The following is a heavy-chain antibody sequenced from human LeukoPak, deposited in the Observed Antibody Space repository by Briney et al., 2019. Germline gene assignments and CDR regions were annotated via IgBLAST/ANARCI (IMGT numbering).Heavy chain of an antibody. CDR1: GLSFCSYG. V-gene: IGHV3-30*03. CDR3: VGPRPSTIGENN. D-gene: IGHD5/OR15-5a*01. Sequence: GGSLRLSCAPPGLSFCSYGWLWVGQALGKGLAWVAVISYVGSNKYYADSVKGRFTISIDNSKNTLYLQMNSLTAEDTAVYYCVGPRPSTIGENNWGQGILVTVSS. J-gene: IGHJ4*02. CDR2: ISYVGSNK.